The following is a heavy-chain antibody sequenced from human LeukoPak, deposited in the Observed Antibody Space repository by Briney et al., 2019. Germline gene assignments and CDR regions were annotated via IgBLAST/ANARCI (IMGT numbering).Heavy chain of an antibody. Sequence: SETLSLTCAVFGGSFSGYYWSWIRQPPGRGLEWIGEISHSGSTYYNPSLKSRVTISVDTSNNHFSLKLSSMTAADTAMYYCAWTSGSYSNWGQGTLVTVSS. CDR3: AWTSGSYSN. CDR1: GGSFSGYY. J-gene: IGHJ4*02. CDR2: ISHSGST. D-gene: IGHD1-26*01. V-gene: IGHV4-34*01.